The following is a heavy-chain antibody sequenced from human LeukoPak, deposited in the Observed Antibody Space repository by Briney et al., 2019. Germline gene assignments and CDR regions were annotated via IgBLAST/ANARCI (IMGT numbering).Heavy chain of an antibody. D-gene: IGHD2-2*01. CDR2: ITDNGGST. Sequence: GGSLGLSCAASGFTLSSSAMTWVRQAPGKGLDWVSIITDNGGSTFYADSVMGRFTISRDTSKNTLYLQMNSLRADDTAVYYCATVGGSCSSSNCYAYFDYWGQGTLVTVSS. CDR1: GFTLSSSA. J-gene: IGHJ4*02. CDR3: ATVGGSCSSSNCYAYFDY. V-gene: IGHV3-23*01.